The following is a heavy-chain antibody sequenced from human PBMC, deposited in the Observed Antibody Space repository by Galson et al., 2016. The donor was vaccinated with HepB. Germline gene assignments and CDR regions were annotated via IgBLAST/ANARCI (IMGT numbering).Heavy chain of an antibody. V-gene: IGHV6-1*01. J-gene: IGHJ6*03. CDR2: TYYWSKWYY. CDR3: AREPPVVSPTYYYYMDV. Sequence: AISGDSVSSNNAGWNWIRQSPSRGLEWLGKTYYWSKWYYDYSVSLKGRITISPDTSKNQFSLHLNSVTPEDTAVYYCAREPPVVSPTYYYYMDVWGEGTTVTVSS. CDR1: GDSVSSNNAG. D-gene: IGHD2-2*01.